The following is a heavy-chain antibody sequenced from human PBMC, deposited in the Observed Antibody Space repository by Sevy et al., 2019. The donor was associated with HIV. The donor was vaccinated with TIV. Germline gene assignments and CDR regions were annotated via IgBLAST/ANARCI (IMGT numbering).Heavy chain of an antibody. Sequence: GGSLRLSCAASGFTFSDYYMSWIRQAPGKGLEWVSYISSSSSYTNYEDSVKGRFTISRDNAKKSLYLQMNSLRAEDTAVYYCASFPIFGVVSKVDYWGQGTLVTVSS. CDR3: ASFPIFGVVSKVDY. CDR2: ISSSSSYT. D-gene: IGHD3-3*01. V-gene: IGHV3-11*06. J-gene: IGHJ4*02. CDR1: GFTFSDYY.